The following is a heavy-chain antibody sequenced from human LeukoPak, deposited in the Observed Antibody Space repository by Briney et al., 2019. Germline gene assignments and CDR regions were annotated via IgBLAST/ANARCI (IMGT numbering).Heavy chain of an antibody. Sequence: GGSLRLSCAASGFTVSSYYMTWVRQAPGXGLEWVSVIYSGGSTYYADSVKGRVAISRDNSKNTVLLQMNSVRAEDTAVYYCARSYSNHLFGMDVWGQGTTVTVSS. CDR3: ARSYSNHLFGMDV. CDR2: IYSGGST. CDR1: GFTVSSYY. D-gene: IGHD4-11*01. V-gene: IGHV3-66*01. J-gene: IGHJ6*02.